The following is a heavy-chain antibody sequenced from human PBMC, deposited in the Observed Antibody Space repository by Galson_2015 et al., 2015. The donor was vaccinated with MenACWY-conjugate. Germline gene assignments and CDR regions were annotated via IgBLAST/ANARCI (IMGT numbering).Heavy chain of an antibody. Sequence: ETLSLTCAVYGGSFSGYYWTWIRQPPGKGLEWIREINHSGSTNYNPSLKSRVTISVDTSKNQFSLKLTSVTAADTAVYYCAREVVVVPAAISGNYGMDVWGQGTTVTVSS. D-gene: IGHD2-2*02. CDR1: GGSFSGYY. J-gene: IGHJ6*02. CDR2: INHSGST. V-gene: IGHV4-34*01. CDR3: AREVVVVPAAISGNYGMDV.